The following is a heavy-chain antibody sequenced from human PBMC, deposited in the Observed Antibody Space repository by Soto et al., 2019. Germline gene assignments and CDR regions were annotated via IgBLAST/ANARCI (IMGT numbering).Heavy chain of an antibody. Sequence: SETLSLTCAVYGGSFSGYYWSWIRQPPEKGLEWIGEINHSGSTNYNPSLKSRVTISVDTSKNQFSLKLSSVTAADTAVYYCARGGGYCSSTSCYVDYYYMDVWGKGTTVTVSS. CDR2: INHSGST. J-gene: IGHJ6*03. CDR3: ARGGGYCSSTSCYVDYYYMDV. CDR1: GGSFSGYY. D-gene: IGHD2-2*01. V-gene: IGHV4-34*01.